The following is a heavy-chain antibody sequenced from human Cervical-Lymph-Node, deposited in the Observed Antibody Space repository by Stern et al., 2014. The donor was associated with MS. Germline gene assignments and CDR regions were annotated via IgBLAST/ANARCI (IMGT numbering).Heavy chain of an antibody. CDR3: AKDNSIAVAGTGFDY. CDR2: ISYDGSNK. Sequence: VHLVESGGGVVQPGRSLRLSCAASGFTFSSYGMHWVRQAPGKGLEWVAVISYDGSNKYYADSVKGRFTISRDNSKNTLYLQMNSLRAEDTAVYYCAKDNSIAVAGTGFDYWGQGTLVTVSS. D-gene: IGHD6-19*01. V-gene: IGHV3-30*18. CDR1: GFTFSSYG. J-gene: IGHJ4*02.